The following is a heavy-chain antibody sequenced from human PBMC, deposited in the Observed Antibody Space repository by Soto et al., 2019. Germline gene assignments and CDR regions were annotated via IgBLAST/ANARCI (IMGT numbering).Heavy chain of an antibody. Sequence: QVQLVQSGAERREPGASVKVSCKASGYSFTSYSMHWVRQAPGQGLEWMGMINPNGGSTSYAQKFQGRVSMTRDTSTSTVYMQLDSLTSKDTAVFYCARRRIVVVPDASANLGFDPWGQGTLVTVSS. CDR1: GYSFTSYS. V-gene: IGHV1-46*01. J-gene: IGHJ5*02. D-gene: IGHD2-2*01. CDR2: INPNGGST. CDR3: ARRRIVVVPDASANLGFDP.